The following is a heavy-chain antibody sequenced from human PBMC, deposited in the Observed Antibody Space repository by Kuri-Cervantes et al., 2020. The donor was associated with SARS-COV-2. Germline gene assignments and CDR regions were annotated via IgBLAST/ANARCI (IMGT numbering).Heavy chain of an antibody. Sequence: ASVKVSCKATGYTFTSYGISWVRQAPGQGLEWMGWSSAYNGNTNYAQKLQGRVTMTTDTSTSTAYMELRSLRSDDTAVYYCARTMDCGGDCYPFDYWGQGTLVTVSS. J-gene: IGHJ4*02. CDR3: ARTMDCGGDCYPFDY. CDR2: SSAYNGNT. D-gene: IGHD2-21*01. CDR1: GYTFTSYG. V-gene: IGHV1-18*01.